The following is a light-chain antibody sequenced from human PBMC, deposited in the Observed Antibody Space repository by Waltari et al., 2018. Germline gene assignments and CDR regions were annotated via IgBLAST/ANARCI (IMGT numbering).Light chain of an antibody. Sequence: EVVMTQSPATLSVSPGESAPLSCRASQRAKTSLAWYQQTPGQAPRLLIYRASTRAAGVPDRFSGSGSGTEFTLTISSLQSEDSAIYYCQQYNIWPWTFGPGTNVDIK. J-gene: IGKJ1*01. CDR3: QQYNIWPWT. CDR1: QRAKTS. CDR2: RAS. V-gene: IGKV3D-15*01.